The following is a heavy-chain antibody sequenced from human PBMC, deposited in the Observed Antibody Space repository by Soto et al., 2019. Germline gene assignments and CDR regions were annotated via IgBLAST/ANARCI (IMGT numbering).Heavy chain of an antibody. CDR2: IHYNGNT. J-gene: IGHJ4*02. V-gene: IGHV4-59*01. D-gene: IGHD5-12*01. CDR1: GDSISAYS. CDR3: AREGNLGRWLQPLDF. Sequence: QVQLQVSAPGLVKPSETLSLTCTVSGDSISAYSWSWVRQPPGKGLEWIGNIHYNGNTKYNPSLKRRVTMSVDPSKNQFSLKLISGTAADTAKYFCAREGNLGRWLQPLDFWGQGTLVTVSS.